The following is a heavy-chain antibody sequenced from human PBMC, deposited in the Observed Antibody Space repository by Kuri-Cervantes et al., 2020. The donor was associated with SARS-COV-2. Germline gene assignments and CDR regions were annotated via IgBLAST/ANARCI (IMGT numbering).Heavy chain of an antibody. CDR2: ISGSGITT. Sequence: GGSLRLSCAASGFTFSSYAMDWVRQAPGKGLEWVSAISGSGITTFYADSVKVRFTISRDNSRNTLYLQMNSLRAEDTAVYYCAKVPCLGSFDYWGQGTLVTVSS. V-gene: IGHV3-23*01. J-gene: IGHJ4*02. CDR1: GFTFSSYA. D-gene: IGHD5/OR15-5a*01. CDR3: AKVPCLGSFDY.